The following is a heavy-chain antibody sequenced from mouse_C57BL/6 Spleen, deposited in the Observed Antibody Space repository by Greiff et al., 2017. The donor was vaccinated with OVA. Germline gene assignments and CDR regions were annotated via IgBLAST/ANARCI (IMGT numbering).Heavy chain of an antibody. CDR2: IDPENGDT. CDR3: TTGYGSSYRYFDV. J-gene: IGHJ1*03. V-gene: IGHV14-4*01. D-gene: IGHD1-1*01. Sequence: EVKLQESGAELVRPGASVKLSCTASGFNIKDDYMHWVKQRPEQGLEWIGWIDPENGDTEYASKFQGKATITADTSSNTAYLQLSSLTSEDTAVYYCTTGYGSSYRYFDVWGTGTTVTVSS. CDR1: GFNIKDDY.